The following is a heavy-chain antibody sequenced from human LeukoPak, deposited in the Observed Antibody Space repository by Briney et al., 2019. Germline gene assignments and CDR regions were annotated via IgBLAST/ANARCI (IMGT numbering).Heavy chain of an antibody. Sequence: DSVKVSCKASGYSFTKYYIHWVRQAPGQGFEWMGIIKTSDGGATYAQNFQGRVTMTRDTVTSTVYMELSSLRSDDTAVYYCARDFGGDSDYWGQGTLVT. CDR3: ARDFGGDSDY. D-gene: IGHD2-21*01. CDR2: IKTSDGGA. CDR1: GYSFTKYY. V-gene: IGHV1-46*01. J-gene: IGHJ4*02.